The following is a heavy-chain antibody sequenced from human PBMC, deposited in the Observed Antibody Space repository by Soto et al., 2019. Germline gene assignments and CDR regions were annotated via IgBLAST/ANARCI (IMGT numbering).Heavy chain of an antibody. CDR1: GGSISSYY. Sequence: QVQLQESGPGLVKPSETLSLTCTVSGGSISSYYWSWIRQPPGKGLEWIGYIYYSGSTNYNPSLKSRVTISVDTSKNQCSLKLSSVTAADTAVYYCARQRPQRQLGELSFLHYDYYMDVWGKGTTVTVSS. J-gene: IGHJ6*03. CDR2: IYYSGST. D-gene: IGHD3-16*02. V-gene: IGHV4-59*08. CDR3: ARQRPQRQLGELSFLHYDYYMDV.